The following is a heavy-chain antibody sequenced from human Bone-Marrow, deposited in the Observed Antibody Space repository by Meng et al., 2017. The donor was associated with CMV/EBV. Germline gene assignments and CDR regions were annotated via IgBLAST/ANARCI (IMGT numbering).Heavy chain of an antibody. CDR1: GFSFSDSL. CDR2: ISNDGSNT. CDR3: SRSDEYWISYTFDY. D-gene: IGHD2/OR15-2a*01. Sequence: GGSLRLSCGASGFSFSDSLMQWVRQAPGRGLEWVALISNDGSNTYYVDSVKGRFSISRDTSKNTVNLQMNSLRPEDTAVYYCSRSDEYWISYTFDYWGQGTLVTVSS. V-gene: IGHV3-30*04. J-gene: IGHJ4*02.